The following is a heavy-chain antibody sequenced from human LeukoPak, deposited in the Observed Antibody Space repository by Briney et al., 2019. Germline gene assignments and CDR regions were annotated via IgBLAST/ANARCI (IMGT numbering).Heavy chain of an antibody. V-gene: IGHV3-23*01. CDR1: GFTFTSYA. CDR2: ISGDGGSA. J-gene: IGHJ4*02. Sequence: GGSLRLSCAASGFTFTSYAMTWIRQVPGKGLEWVSAISGDGGSAYYADSVKGRFTVSSDRSKNTLYLQMDILRAEDTAVYYCAKDAGSSGPSPSSKRAYFFDYWGQGTLVTASS. CDR3: AKDAGSSGPSPSSKRAYFFDY.